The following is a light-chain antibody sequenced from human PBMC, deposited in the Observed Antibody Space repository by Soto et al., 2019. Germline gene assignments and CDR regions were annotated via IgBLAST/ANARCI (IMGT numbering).Light chain of an antibody. Sequence: QSALTQPASVSGSPGQSITISCTGTSSDVGSYNLVSWYQQQPGKAPKLMIYEVSKRPSGVSNRFSGSKSGNTASLTIYGLQAEDEADYYCCSYAGSSTYVVFGGGTKLTVL. J-gene: IGLJ2*01. CDR3: CSYAGSSTYVV. CDR2: EVS. CDR1: SSDVGSYNL. V-gene: IGLV2-23*02.